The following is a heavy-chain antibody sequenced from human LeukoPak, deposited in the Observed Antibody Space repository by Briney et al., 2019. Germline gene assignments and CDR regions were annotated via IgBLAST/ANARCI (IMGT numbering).Heavy chain of an antibody. V-gene: IGHV3-30*02. D-gene: IGHD2-15*01. CDR1: GFTFSSYD. J-gene: IGHJ4*02. Sequence: GGSLRLSCTASGFTFSSYDMHWVRQAPGKGLEWVAFIRYDASNKYYVDSVKGRFTISRDNSKNTLFLQMSSLRAEDTAVYYCAQGDSNWVPDYWGQGTLVTVSS. CDR3: AQGDSNWVPDY. CDR2: IRYDASNK.